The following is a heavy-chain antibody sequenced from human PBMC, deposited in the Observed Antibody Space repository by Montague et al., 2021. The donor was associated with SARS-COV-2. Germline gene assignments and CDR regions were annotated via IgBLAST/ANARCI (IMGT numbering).Heavy chain of an antibody. J-gene: IGHJ4*02. V-gene: IGHV4-34*01. D-gene: IGHD3-22*01. CDR3: ARGTERVFTYDYDSSGYASDY. CDR2: INHSGST. CDR1: GGSFSGYY. Sequence: SETLSLTCAVYGGSFSGYYWSWIRQPPGKGLEWIGEINHSGSTKCSPSLKSRVTISVDTSKNQFSLKLSSVTAADTAVYYCARGTERVFTYDYDSSGYASDYWGQGTLVTVSS.